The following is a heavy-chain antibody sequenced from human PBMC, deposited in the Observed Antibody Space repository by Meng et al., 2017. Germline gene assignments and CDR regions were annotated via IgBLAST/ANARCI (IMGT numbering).Heavy chain of an antibody. J-gene: IGHJ3*02. Sequence: ASVKVSCKVSGYTLTELSMHWVRQAPGKGLEWMGGFDPEDGETIYAQKFQGRVTMTEDTSTDTAYMELSSLRSEDTAVYYCAVSLSRVGAFDIWGQGTMVPSPQ. CDR3: AVSLSRVGAFDI. D-gene: IGHD2/OR15-2a*01. CDR1: GYTLTELS. CDR2: FDPEDGET. V-gene: IGHV1-24*01.